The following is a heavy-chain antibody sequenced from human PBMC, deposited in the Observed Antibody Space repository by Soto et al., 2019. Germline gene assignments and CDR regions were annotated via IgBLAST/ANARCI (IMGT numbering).Heavy chain of an antibody. J-gene: IGHJ6*02. CDR3: AKDPGGSSYYYYYGMDV. D-gene: IGHD2-15*01. V-gene: IGHV3-30*18. CDR2: ISYDGSNK. Sequence: GGSLRLSCAASGFTFSSYGMHWVRQAPGKWLEWVAVISYDGSNKYYADSVKGRFTISRDNSKNTLYLQMNSLRAEDTAVYYFAKDPGGSSYYYYYGMDVWGQGXTVTVPS. CDR1: GFTFSSYG.